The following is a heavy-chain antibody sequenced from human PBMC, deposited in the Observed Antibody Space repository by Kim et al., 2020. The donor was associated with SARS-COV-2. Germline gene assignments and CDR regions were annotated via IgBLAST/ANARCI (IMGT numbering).Heavy chain of an antibody. D-gene: IGHD6-19*01. Sequence: GGSLRLSCAASGFTFSSYWMHWVRQAPGKGLVWVSRINSDGSSTSYADSVKGRFTISRDNAKNTLYLQMNSLRAEDTAVYYCARGSSGCYATLGYHCGMDVWGQGTTVTVSS. J-gene: IGHJ6*02. CDR1: GFTFSSYW. CDR3: ARGSSGCYATLGYHCGMDV. V-gene: IGHV3-74*01. CDR2: INSDGSST.